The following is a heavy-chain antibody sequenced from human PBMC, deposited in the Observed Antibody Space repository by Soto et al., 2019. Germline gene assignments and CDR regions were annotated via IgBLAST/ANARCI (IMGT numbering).Heavy chain of an antibody. Sequence: SVKVSCKASGGTFSSYTISWGRQAPGQGLEWMGRIIPILGIANYAQKFQGRVTITADKSTSTAYMELSSLRSEDTAVYYCARAPLYYYDSSGYCEFDYWGQGTLVTVSS. V-gene: IGHV1-69*02. CDR1: GGTFSSYT. CDR2: IIPILGIA. CDR3: ARAPLYYYDSSGYCEFDY. J-gene: IGHJ4*02. D-gene: IGHD3-22*01.